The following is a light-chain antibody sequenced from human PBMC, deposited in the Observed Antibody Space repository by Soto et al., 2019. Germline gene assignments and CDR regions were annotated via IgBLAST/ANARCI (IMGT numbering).Light chain of an antibody. Sequence: DIQMTQSPPSLSAYVGDRVTITCRASQSINNRLNWYQQRPGTAPTLLIYTASTLEGGVPSRFTGSGSGTDFTLTINSLQPEDFATYYCQQSYTIPMTFGPGTTVEIK. CDR1: QSINNR. V-gene: IGKV1-39*01. CDR3: QQSYTIPMT. CDR2: TAS. J-gene: IGKJ3*01.